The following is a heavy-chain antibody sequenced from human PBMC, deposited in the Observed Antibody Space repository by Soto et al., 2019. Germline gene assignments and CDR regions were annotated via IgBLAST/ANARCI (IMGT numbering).Heavy chain of an antibody. CDR1: GFTFNNYW. CDR3: ARGPWELLPFDC. V-gene: IGHV3-74*01. Sequence: EVQLVESGGGLVQPGGSLRLSCVASGFTFNNYWMHWVRQAPGKGLVWVSRINSDGSSTSYADSVKGRFTISRDNAKNTLYLQMNSLRAEDTAVYYCARGPWELLPFDCWCQGTLVTVSS. J-gene: IGHJ4*02. D-gene: IGHD1-26*01. CDR2: INSDGSST.